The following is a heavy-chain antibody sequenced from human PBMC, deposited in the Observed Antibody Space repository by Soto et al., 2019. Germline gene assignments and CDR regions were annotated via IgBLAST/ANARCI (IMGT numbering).Heavy chain of an antibody. D-gene: IGHD3-10*01. CDR3: ARAGITMVRGVINWFDS. CDR2: IYHSGST. V-gene: IGHV4-30-2*01. Sequence: SETLSLTCTVSGDSISSDSYSWSWLRQPPGKGLEWIGYIYHSGSTYYNPSLKSPVTISLDRSKNQFSLKLSSVTAADTAVYYCARAGITMVRGVINWFDSWGRGTLVTVSS. J-gene: IGHJ5*01. CDR1: GDSISSDSYS.